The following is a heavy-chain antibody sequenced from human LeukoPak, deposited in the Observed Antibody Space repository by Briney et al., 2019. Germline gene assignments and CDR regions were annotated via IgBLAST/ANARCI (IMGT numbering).Heavy chain of an antibody. Sequence: GESLKISCKGSGYSFTNYWIDWVRQLPGKGLEWMGIIYPGDSDTIYSPSFQGRVTISVDTSISTAYLQWSSLMASDTAMYYCARRRSYYYGSGSYSDYWGQGTLVTVSS. CDR1: GYSFTNYW. CDR3: ARRRSYYYGSGSYSDY. CDR2: IYPGDSDT. J-gene: IGHJ4*02. D-gene: IGHD3-10*01. V-gene: IGHV5-51*01.